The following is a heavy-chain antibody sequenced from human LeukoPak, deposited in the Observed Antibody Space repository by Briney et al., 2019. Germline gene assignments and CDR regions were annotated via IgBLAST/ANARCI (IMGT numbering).Heavy chain of an antibody. CDR3: TTGGRSGYYTWFDP. V-gene: IGHV3-15*01. J-gene: IGHJ5*02. Sequence: GGSLRLSRAASGFTFSNAWMTWVRQAPGKGLEWVGRIKTKTDGGTTDYAAPVKGRFTISRDDSKNTLYLQMNSLKTEDTAVYYCTTGGRSGYYTWFDPWGQGTLVTVSS. CDR1: GFTFSNAW. D-gene: IGHD5-12*01. CDR2: IKTKTDGGTT.